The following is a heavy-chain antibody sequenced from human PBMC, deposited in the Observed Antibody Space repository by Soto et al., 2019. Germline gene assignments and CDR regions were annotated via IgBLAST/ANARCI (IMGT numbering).Heavy chain of an antibody. CDR3: ARDLLRLYSSGWYSSEYFQH. V-gene: IGHV3-21*01. J-gene: IGHJ1*01. Sequence: GGSLRLSCAASGFTFSSYSMNWVRQAPGKGLEWVSSISSSSSYIYYADSVKGRFTISRDNAKNSLYLQMNSLRAEDTAVYYCARDLLRLYSSGWYSSEYFQHWGQGT. CDR2: ISSSSSYI. CDR1: GFTFSSYS. D-gene: IGHD6-19*01.